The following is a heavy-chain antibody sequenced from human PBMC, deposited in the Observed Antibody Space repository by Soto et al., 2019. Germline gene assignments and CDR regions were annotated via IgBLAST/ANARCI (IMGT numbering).Heavy chain of an antibody. J-gene: IGHJ4*02. D-gene: IGHD3-10*01. CDR1: GFTFSNAW. V-gene: IGHV3-15*01. Sequence: EVQLVESGGGLVKPGGSLRLSCAASGFTFSNAWMSWVRQAPGKGLEWVGRIKSKTDGGTTDYAAPVKGRFTISRDDSKNTLYLQMNSLKTEDTDVYYCTTDHFKNYYGSGSYWHYFDYWGQGTLVTVSS. CDR3: TTDHFKNYYGSGSYWHYFDY. CDR2: IKSKTDGGTT.